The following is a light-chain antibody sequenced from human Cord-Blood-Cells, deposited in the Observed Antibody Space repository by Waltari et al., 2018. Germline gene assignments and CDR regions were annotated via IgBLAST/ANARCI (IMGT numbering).Light chain of an antibody. CDR3: QQSYSTPYT. CDR1: QSISSY. J-gene: IGKJ2*01. V-gene: IGKV1-39*01. Sequence: QMPQSPSSLPASVGDRVTITCRASQSISSYLNWYQQKPGKAPKLLIYAASSLQSGVPSRFSGSGSGTDFTLTISSLQPEDFATYYCQQSYSTPYTFGQGTKLEIK. CDR2: AAS.